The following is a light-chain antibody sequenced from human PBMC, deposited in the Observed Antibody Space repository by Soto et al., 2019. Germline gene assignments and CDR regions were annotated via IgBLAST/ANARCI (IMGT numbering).Light chain of an antibody. CDR3: QQYNNWPLT. V-gene: IGKV3-11*01. CDR2: DAS. CDR1: QSVRSS. Sequence: EIVLTQSPATLSLSPGARATLSCRASQSVRSSLAWYQQQPGQAPRLLIYDASSRATGIPARFSGSGSGTDFTLTISSLEPKDFAVYYCQQYNNWPLTFGGGTKVEIK. J-gene: IGKJ4*01.